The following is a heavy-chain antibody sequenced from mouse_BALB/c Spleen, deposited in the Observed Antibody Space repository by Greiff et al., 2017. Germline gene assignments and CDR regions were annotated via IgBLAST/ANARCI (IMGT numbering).Heavy chain of an antibody. CDR2: IRNKANGYTT. CDR1: GFTFTDYY. D-gene: IGHD3-1*01. J-gene: IGHJ4*01. CDR3: ARDRAPIGY. Sequence: EVMLVESGGGLVQPGGSLRLSCATSGFTFTDYYMSWVRQPPGKALEWLGFIRNKANGYTTEYSASVKGRFTISRDNSQSILYLQMNTLRAEDSATYNCARDRAPIGYWGQGTSVTVSA. V-gene: IGHV7-3*02.